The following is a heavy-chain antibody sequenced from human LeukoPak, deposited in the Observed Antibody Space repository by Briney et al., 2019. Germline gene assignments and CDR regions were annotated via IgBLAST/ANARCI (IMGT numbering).Heavy chain of an antibody. V-gene: IGHV1-2*06. CDR1: GYTFTAFH. Sequence: ASVKVSCKASGYTFTAFHLHWVRRAPGQGLEWMGRIKPNNGDTSYAQKFQGRVTMTRDTSLSTIYMELNSLRSDDTAVYYCARGYNSGYEYWGQGTLVTVSS. CDR3: ARGYNSGYEY. CDR2: IKPNNGDT. D-gene: IGHD1-14*01. J-gene: IGHJ4*02.